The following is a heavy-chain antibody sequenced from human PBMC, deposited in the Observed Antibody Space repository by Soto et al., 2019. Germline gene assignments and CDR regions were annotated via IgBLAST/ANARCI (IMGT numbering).Heavy chain of an antibody. Sequence: SVKVSCKASGGTFSSYAISWVRQAPGQGLEWMGRIIPILGIANYAQKFQGRVTITADKSTSTAYMELSSLRSEDTAVYYCASGYYGSLSYYAVSPYYYYYMDVWGKGTTVTVSS. V-gene: IGHV1-69*04. D-gene: IGHD3-10*01. J-gene: IGHJ6*03. CDR3: ASGYYGSLSYYAVSPYYYYYMDV. CDR2: IIPILGIA. CDR1: GGTFSSYA.